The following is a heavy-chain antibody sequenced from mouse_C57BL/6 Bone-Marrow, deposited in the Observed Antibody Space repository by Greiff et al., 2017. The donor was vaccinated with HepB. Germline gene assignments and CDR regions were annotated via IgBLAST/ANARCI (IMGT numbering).Heavy chain of an antibody. J-gene: IGHJ4*01. D-gene: IGHD2-3*01. CDR3: TRSEDGYYFYYAMDY. CDR2: IDPETGGT. Sequence: VKLIESGAELVRPGASVTLSCKASGYTFTDYEMHWVKQTPVHGLEWIGAIDPETGGTAYNQKFKGKAILTADKSSSTAYMELRSLTSEDSAVYYCTRSEDGYYFYYAMDYWGQGTSVTVSS. V-gene: IGHV1-15*01. CDR1: GYTFTDYE.